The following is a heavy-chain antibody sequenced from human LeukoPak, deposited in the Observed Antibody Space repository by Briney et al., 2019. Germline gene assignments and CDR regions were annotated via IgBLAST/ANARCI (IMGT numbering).Heavy chain of an antibody. D-gene: IGHD4-11*01. Sequence: GGSLRLSCAASGFTFSTYTMNWVRQAPGKGLEWVSSISSSNSFIYYADSVKGRFIVSRDNAKNSVYLQMNSLRAEDTAGYYCATMSTVIRPFDYWGQGTLVTVSS. J-gene: IGHJ4*02. CDR1: GFTFSTYT. V-gene: IGHV3-21*01. CDR2: ISSSNSFI. CDR3: ATMSTVIRPFDY.